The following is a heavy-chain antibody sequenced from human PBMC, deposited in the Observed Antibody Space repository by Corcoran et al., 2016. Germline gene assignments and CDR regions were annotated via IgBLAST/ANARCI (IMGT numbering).Heavy chain of an antibody. CDR3: ARIAYSSSWYYFDY. V-gene: IGHV2-70*04. CDR1: GFSLSTSGMR. Sequence: QVTLKESGPALVKPTQTLTLTCTFSGFSLSTSGMRVSWIRQPPGKALEWLARIDWDDDKFYSTSLKTRLTISKDTSKNQVVLTMTNMDPVDTATYYCARIAYSSSWYYFDYWGQGTLVTVSS. J-gene: IGHJ4*02. CDR2: IDWDDDK. D-gene: IGHD6-13*01.